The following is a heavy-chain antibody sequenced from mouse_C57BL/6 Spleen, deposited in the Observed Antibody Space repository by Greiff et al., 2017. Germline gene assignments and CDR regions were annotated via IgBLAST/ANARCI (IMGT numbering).Heavy chain of an antibody. J-gene: IGHJ4*01. Sequence: QVQLKQPGTELVKPGASVKLSCKASGYTFTSYWMHWVKQRPGQGLEWIGNINPSNGGTNYNEKFKSKATLTVDKSSSTAYMQLSSLTSEDSAVYYCARDPYYYGSSYDAMDYWGQGTSVTVSS. D-gene: IGHD1-1*01. CDR3: ARDPYYYGSSYDAMDY. CDR1: GYTFTSYW. CDR2: INPSNGGT. V-gene: IGHV1-53*01.